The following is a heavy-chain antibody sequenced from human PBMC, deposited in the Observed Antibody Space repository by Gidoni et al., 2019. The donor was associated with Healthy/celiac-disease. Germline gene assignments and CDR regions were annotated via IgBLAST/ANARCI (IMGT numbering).Heavy chain of an antibody. CDR1: GFSLSNARMG. CDR2: IFSNDEK. D-gene: IGHD3-22*01. Sequence: TGTCTVSGFSLSNARMGVSWIRQPPGKALEWLAHIFSNDEKSYSTSLKSRLTISKDTSKSQVVLTMTNMDPVDTATYYCARISPYYDWEAFDIWGQGTMVTVSS. J-gene: IGHJ3*02. V-gene: IGHV2-26*01. CDR3: ARISPYYDWEAFDI.